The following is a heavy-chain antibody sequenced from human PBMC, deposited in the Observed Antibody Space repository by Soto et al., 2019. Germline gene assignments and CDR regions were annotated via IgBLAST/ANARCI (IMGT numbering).Heavy chain of an antibody. Sequence: ASVKVSCKASGGTFSSYTISWVRQAPGQGLEWMGRIIPILGIANYAQKFQGRVTITADKSTSTAYMELSSLRSEDTAVYYCARDSSSFYFDYWGQGTLVTVSS. D-gene: IGHD6-6*01. V-gene: IGHV1-69*04. CDR3: ARDSSSFYFDY. CDR2: IIPILGIA. J-gene: IGHJ4*02. CDR1: GGTFSSYT.